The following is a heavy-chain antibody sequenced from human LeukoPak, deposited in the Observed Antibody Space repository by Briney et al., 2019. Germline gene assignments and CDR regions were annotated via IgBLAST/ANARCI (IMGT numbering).Heavy chain of an antibody. J-gene: IGHJ4*02. CDR3: AKDIRSSGWCPDY. CDR1: GFTFDDYA. V-gene: IGHV3-9*01. D-gene: IGHD6-19*01. Sequence: GGSLRLSCAASGFTFDDYAMHWVRHAPGKGLEWVSGISWNSGSIGYADSVKGRFTISRDNAKNSLYLQMNSLRAEDTALYYCAKDIRSSGWCPDYWGQGTLVTVSS. CDR2: ISWNSGSI.